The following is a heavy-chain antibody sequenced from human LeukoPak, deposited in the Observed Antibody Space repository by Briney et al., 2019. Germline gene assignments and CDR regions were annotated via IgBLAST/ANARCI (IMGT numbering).Heavy chain of an antibody. Sequence: ASVKLSCKTSGYTFTNYDINWVRQATGQGLEWMGWMNPNTNNTGYAQKFQGRVTMTKDTSISTAYLELTSLRSEDTAVYYCARGNTAMGPSIWGQGTLVTVSS. V-gene: IGHV1-8*01. J-gene: IGHJ4*02. D-gene: IGHD5-18*01. CDR1: GYTFTNYD. CDR2: MNPNTNNT. CDR3: ARGNTAMGPSI.